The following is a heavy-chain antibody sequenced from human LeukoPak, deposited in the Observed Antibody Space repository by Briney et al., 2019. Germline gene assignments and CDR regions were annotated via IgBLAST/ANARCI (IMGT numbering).Heavy chain of an antibody. CDR3: ASHGRHASSVNWFDP. Sequence: SETLSLTCTVSGGSISSSSYYWGWIRQPPGKGLEWIGSIYYSGSTYYNPSLKSRVTISVDTSKNQFSLKLSSVTAADTAVYYCASHGRHASSVNWFDPWGQGTLVTVSS. CDR2: IYYSGST. V-gene: IGHV4-39*01. D-gene: IGHD2-15*01. CDR1: GGSISSSSYY. J-gene: IGHJ5*02.